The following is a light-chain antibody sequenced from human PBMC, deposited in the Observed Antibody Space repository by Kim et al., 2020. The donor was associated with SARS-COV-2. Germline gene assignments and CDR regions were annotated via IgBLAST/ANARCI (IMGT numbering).Light chain of an antibody. J-gene: IGLJ3*02. CDR1: SYNSGAVYD. CDR2: GNN. V-gene: IGLV1-40*01. Sequence: RATDAFTGSSYNSGAVYDIHCYKKLPGTAPNPLIDGNNNRPLGVPDRYSVSKSGTSAFPAITGLQAEDEADYHCQSQDSSLRASVFGGGTQLTVL. CDR3: QSQDSSLRASV.